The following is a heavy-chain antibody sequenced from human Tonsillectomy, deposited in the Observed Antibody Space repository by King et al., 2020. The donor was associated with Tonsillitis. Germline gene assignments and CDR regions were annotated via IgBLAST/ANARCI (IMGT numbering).Heavy chain of an antibody. CDR3: AKGTHISGCIYFDY. D-gene: IGHD5-12*01. Sequence: VQLVESGGGMVQPGGSLRLACATYGITFSNYAMSWVSQAPGKGTEWVSSISGGADDIKYADSVMGRFAISRDNSKNTLYLQMNSLRAEDTAVYYCAKGTHISGCIYFDYWGQGTLVTVSS. CDR1: GITFSNYA. V-gene: IGHV3-23*04. CDR2: ISGGADDI. J-gene: IGHJ4*02.